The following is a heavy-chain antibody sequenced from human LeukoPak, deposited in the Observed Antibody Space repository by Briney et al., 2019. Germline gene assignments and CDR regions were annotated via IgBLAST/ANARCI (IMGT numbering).Heavy chain of an antibody. V-gene: IGHV3-11*04. D-gene: IGHD3-22*01. CDR2: ISASGDTI. CDR1: GFNFRGYY. Sequence: PGGSLRLSCTASGFNFRGYYMTWIRQAPGKGLEWVSYISASGDTIYYGDSVKGRFTVSRDNAKNSLFLDMNTLKAEDTAVYYCARGDYYDSSGYYGLGDYWGQGTLVTVSS. J-gene: IGHJ4*02. CDR3: ARGDYYDSSGYYGLGDY.